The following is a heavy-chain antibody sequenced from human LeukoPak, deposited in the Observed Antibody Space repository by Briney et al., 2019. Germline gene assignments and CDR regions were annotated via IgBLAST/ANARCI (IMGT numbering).Heavy chain of an antibody. Sequence: ASVKVSCKASGYTFTSYGISWVRQAPGQGLEWMGWISAYNGNTNYAQKLQGRVTMTTDTSTSTAYMELRSLRSDDTAVYYCARGPLFGWELRPFDPWGQGTPVTVSS. J-gene: IGHJ5*02. V-gene: IGHV1-18*01. D-gene: IGHD1-26*01. CDR1: GYTFTSYG. CDR2: ISAYNGNT. CDR3: ARGPLFGWELRPFDP.